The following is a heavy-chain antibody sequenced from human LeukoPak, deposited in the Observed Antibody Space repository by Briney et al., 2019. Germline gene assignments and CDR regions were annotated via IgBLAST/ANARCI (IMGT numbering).Heavy chain of an antibody. CDR2: ISGSGGST. CDR3: AKVHYDILTGYRAKNYFDY. J-gene: IGHJ4*02. CDR1: GFTFSSYA. D-gene: IGHD3-9*01. V-gene: IGHV3-23*01. Sequence: PGGSLRLSCAASGFTFSSYAMSWVRQAPGKGLEWVSAISGSGGSTYYADSVKGRFTISRDNSKNTLYLQMNSLRAEDTAVYYCAKVHYDILTGYRAKNYFDYWGQGTLVTVSS.